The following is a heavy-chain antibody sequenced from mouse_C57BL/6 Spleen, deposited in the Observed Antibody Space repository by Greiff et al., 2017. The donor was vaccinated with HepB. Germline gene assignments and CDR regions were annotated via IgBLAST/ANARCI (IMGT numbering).Heavy chain of an antibody. CDR3: ASSITTVVATDYYAMDY. CDR2: IYPGDGDT. CDR1: GYAFSSSW. D-gene: IGHD1-1*01. V-gene: IGHV1-82*01. J-gene: IGHJ4*01. Sequence: QVQLKQSGPELVKPGASVKISCKASGYAFSSSWMNWVKQRPGKGLEWIGRIYPGDGDTNYNGKFKGKATLTADKSSSTAYMQLSSLTSEDSAVYFCASSITTVVATDYYAMDYWGQGTSVTVSS.